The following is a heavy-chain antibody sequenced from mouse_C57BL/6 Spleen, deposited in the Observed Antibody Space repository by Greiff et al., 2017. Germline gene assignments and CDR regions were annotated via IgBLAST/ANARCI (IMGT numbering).Heavy chain of an antibody. D-gene: IGHD1-1*01. CDR1: GFTFSNYW. CDR2: IRLKSDNYAT. CDR3: TLGNYYGTR. V-gene: IGHV6-3*01. Sequence: EVKLVESGGGLVQPGGSMKLSCVASGFTFSNYWMNWVRQSPEQGLEWVAQIRLKSDNYATHYAESVKGRFTISRDDSKSSVYLQMNNLRAEDTGIYYCTLGNYYGTRWGQGTLVTVSA. J-gene: IGHJ3*01.